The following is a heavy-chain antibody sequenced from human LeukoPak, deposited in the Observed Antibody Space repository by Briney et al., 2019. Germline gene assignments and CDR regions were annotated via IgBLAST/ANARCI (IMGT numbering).Heavy chain of an antibody. CDR2: ISYDGSNK. J-gene: IGHJ4*02. V-gene: IGHV3-30-3*01. Sequence: PGGSLRLSCAASGFTFSSYAMHWVRQAPGKGLEWVAVISYDGSNKYYADSVKGRFTISRDNSKNTLYLQMNSLRAEDTAVYYCARDRYRGYYYDYWGQGTLVTVSS. D-gene: IGHD3-22*01. CDR1: GFTFSSYA. CDR3: ARDRYRGYYYDY.